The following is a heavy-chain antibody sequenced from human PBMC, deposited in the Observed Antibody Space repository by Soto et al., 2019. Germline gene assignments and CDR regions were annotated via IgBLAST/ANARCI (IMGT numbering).Heavy chain of an antibody. CDR2: IWYDGSNK. D-gene: IGHD5-18*01. J-gene: IGHJ4*02. CDR1: GFTFSSYG. Sequence: GSLRLSCAASGFTFSSYGMHWVRQAPGKGLEWVAVIWYDGSNKYYADSVKGRFTISRDNSKNTLYLQMNSLRAEDTAVYYCARSGYSYGSSFDYWGQGTLVTVSS. V-gene: IGHV3-33*01. CDR3: ARSGYSYGSSFDY.